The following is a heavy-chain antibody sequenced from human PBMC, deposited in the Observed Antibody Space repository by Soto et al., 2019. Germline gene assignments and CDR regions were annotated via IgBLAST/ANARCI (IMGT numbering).Heavy chain of an antibody. Sequence: LSLTCTVSGGSISSSSYYWGWIRQPPGKGLEWIGSIYYSGSTYYNPSLKSRVTISVDTSKNQFSLKLSSVTAADTAVYYCARVDYGDYGSSHFDYWGQGTLVTVSS. CDR2: IYYSGST. CDR3: ARVDYGDYGSSHFDY. D-gene: IGHD4-17*01. J-gene: IGHJ4*02. V-gene: IGHV4-39*01. CDR1: GGSISSSSYY.